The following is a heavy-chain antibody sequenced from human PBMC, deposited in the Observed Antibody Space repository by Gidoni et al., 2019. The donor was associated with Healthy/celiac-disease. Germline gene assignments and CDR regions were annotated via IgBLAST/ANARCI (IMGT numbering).Heavy chain of an antibody. CDR3: AKDDYDSSGYYPDY. D-gene: IGHD3-22*01. CDR2: ISASGGST. Sequence: EVQLLESGGGWVQPGGALRLSCAASGFTFSSYAMSWVRQAPGKGLEWVSAISASGGSTYYADSVKGRFTISRDTSTNPLYLQMNSLRSEDTAVYYCAKDDYDSSGYYPDYWGQGTLVTVSS. J-gene: IGHJ4*02. V-gene: IGHV3-23*01. CDR1: GFTFSSYA.